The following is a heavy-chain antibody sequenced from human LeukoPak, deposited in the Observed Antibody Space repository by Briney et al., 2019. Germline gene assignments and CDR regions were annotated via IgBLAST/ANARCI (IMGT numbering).Heavy chain of an antibody. CDR3: VRLNLNFGSGSYS. CDR2: IYYSGDT. J-gene: IGHJ4*02. V-gene: IGHV4-61*08. Sequence: SETLSLTCTVSGGSISSGDYYWSWIRQPPGKGLEWIGYIYYSGDTKYNPSLKSRVTTSVDTSKNQFSLNLSSVTAADTAVYYCVRLNLNFGSGSYSWGQGTLVTVSS. D-gene: IGHD3-10*01. CDR1: GGSISSGDYY.